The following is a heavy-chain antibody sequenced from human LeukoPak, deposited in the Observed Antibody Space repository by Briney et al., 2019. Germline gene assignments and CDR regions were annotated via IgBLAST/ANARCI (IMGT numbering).Heavy chain of an antibody. D-gene: IGHD3-10*01. CDR1: GGSISGYF. V-gene: IGHV4-4*07. CDR2: IYASGTT. CDR3: ARHFGHSDWFDP. Sequence: SETLSLTCTASGGSISGYFWSWIRQPAGKGLEWIGRIYASGTTNYNPSLRSRVTMSVDTSKDQFSLRLTSVTAADTAVYYCARHFGHSDWFDPWGQGTLVTVSS. J-gene: IGHJ5*02.